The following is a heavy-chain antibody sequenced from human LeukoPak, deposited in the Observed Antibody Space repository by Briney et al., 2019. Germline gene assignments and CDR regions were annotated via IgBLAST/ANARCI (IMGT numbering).Heavy chain of an antibody. Sequence: GGSLRLSCASSGFTLSSYAMSWVRQAPGKGLEWVSVITVIGGSTYNADSVKGRFTSSRDNSKNTLYLEMNSLRAEDTAVYYCAKGGWLEYWGQGTLVTVSS. J-gene: IGHJ4*02. CDR1: GFTLSSYA. D-gene: IGHD6-19*01. V-gene: IGHV3-23*01. CDR2: ITVIGGST. CDR3: AKGGWLEY.